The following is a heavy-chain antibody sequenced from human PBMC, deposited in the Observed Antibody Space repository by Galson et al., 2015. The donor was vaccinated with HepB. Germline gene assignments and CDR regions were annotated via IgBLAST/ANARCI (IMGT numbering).Heavy chain of an antibody. V-gene: IGHV1-2*04. CDR1: GYTFTGYY. Sequence: SVKVSCKASGYTFTGYYMHWVRQAPGQGLEWMGWINPNSGGTNYAQKFQGWVTMTRDTSISTAYMELSRLRSDDTAVYYCARAYYVWGSYRDTNWFDPWGQGTLVTVSS. CDR3: ARAYYVWGSYRDTNWFDP. D-gene: IGHD3-16*02. CDR2: INPNSGGT. J-gene: IGHJ5*02.